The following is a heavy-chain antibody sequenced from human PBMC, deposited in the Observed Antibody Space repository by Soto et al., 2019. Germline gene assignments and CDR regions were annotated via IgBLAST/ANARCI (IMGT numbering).Heavy chain of an antibody. D-gene: IGHD1-26*01. Sequence: SETLSLTCTVSGGSINNYCWTWIRQPPGKGLEWIGHIYYSGNTNYNPSLQSRVTISVDTSKNQFSLQLTSVTAADTAIYYCARHECRGSKCWPYDYWGQGTLVTVSS. CDR3: ARHECRGSKCWPYDY. J-gene: IGHJ4*02. CDR2: IYYSGNT. V-gene: IGHV4-59*08. CDR1: GGSINNYC.